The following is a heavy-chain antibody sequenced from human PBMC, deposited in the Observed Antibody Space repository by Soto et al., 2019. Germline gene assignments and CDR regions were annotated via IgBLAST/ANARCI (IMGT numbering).Heavy chain of an antibody. J-gene: IGHJ6*03. V-gene: IGHV3-23*01. D-gene: IGHD6-19*01. CDR1: GFTFSSYA. CDR2: ISCSGGST. Sequence: EVQLLESGGGLVQPGGSLRLSCAASGFTFSSYAMSWVRQAPGKGLEWVSAISCSGGSTYYADSVKGRFTISRDNSNNTLYLQMNSLRAEDTAVYYCAKDAPSVAPDTYYYYMDVWGKGTTVTVSS. CDR3: AKDAPSVAPDTYYYYMDV.